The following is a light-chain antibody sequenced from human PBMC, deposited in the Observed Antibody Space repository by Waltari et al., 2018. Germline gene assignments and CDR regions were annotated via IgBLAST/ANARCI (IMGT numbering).Light chain of an antibody. V-gene: IGLV1-51*01. J-gene: IGLJ2*01. Sequence: QSVLTQPPSVSAAPGQKVTISCSGSSSNIGNYYVSWYHQFPGAVPKLLIYDNNKRPSGIPDRFSASKSGTSATLAIAGLHIGDEADYYCATWDNSLRNVVFGGGTKLTVL. CDR2: DNN. CDR1: SSNIGNYY. CDR3: ATWDNSLRNVV.